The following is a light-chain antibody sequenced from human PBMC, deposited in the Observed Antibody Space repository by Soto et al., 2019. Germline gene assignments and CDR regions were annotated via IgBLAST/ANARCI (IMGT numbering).Light chain of an antibody. CDR1: SSDVGGYNY. CDR3: SSYTSSRAYV. J-gene: IGLJ1*01. V-gene: IGLV2-14*01. CDR2: EVS. Sequence: QSALTQPASVSGSPGQSITISCTGTSSDVGGYNYVSWYQQQSGKAPKPMIHEVSNRPSGVSNRFSGSKSGNTASLTISGLQAEDEADYYCSSYTSSRAYVFGIGTKLTVL.